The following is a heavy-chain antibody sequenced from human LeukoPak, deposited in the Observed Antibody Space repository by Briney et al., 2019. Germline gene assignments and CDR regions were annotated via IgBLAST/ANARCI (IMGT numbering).Heavy chain of an antibody. V-gene: IGHV4-34*01. CDR3: ARGLAPTSGYYVGGYYFFDS. Sequence: SETLSLTCAVYGGSFSDYRWSWIRQTPGKGLEWIGQITHTGSAVYNPSLKTRVDISVGTSSQFYLNLNSVTAADTAMYYCARGLAPTSGYYVGGYYFFDSWGQGSLVTVSS. J-gene: IGHJ4*02. D-gene: IGHD3-22*01. CDR1: GGSFSDYR. CDR2: ITHTGSA.